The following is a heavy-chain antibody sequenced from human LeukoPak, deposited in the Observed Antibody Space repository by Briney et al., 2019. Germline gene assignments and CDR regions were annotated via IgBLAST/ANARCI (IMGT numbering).Heavy chain of an antibody. V-gene: IGHV3-23*01. J-gene: IGHJ4*02. CDR1: GFTVSSNY. CDR3: AKDFVVGATSYFDY. D-gene: IGHD1-26*01. CDR2: ISGSGGST. Sequence: GGSLRLSCAVSGFTVSSNYMSWVRQAPGKGLEWVSAISGSGGSTYYADSVKGRFTISRDNSKNTLYLQMNSLRAEDTAVYYCAKDFVVGATSYFDYWGQGTLVTVSS.